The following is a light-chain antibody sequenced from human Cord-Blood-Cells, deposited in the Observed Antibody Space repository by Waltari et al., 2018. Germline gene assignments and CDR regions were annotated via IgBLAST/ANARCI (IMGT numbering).Light chain of an antibody. J-gene: IGLJ3*02. CDR2: RNN. CDR3: AAWDDSLSGWV. V-gene: IGLV1-47*01. CDR1: SSNIGSNY. Sequence: QSVLTQPPSASGTPVQRVTISCSGSSSNIGSNYVYWYQQLPGPAPKLLIYRNNQRPSGVPDRFSGSKSGTSASLAISGLRSEDEADYYCAAWDDSLSGWVFGGGTKLTVL.